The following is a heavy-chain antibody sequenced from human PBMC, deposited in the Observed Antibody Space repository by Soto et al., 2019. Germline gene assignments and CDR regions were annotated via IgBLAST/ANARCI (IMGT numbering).Heavy chain of an antibody. J-gene: IGHJ5*02. V-gene: IGHV1-18*01. CDR1: GYTFTSYG. D-gene: IGHD6-13*01. CDR2: ISAYNGNT. Sequence: ASVKVSCKASGYTFTSYGISWVRQAPGQGLEWMGWISAYNGNTNYAQKLQGRVTMTTETSTSTAYMELRSLRSDDTAVYYCARDPKAAPSNWFDPWGQGTLVTVSS. CDR3: ARDPKAAPSNWFDP.